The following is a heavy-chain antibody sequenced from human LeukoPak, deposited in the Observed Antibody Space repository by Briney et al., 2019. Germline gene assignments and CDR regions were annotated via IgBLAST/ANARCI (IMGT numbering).Heavy chain of an antibody. Sequence: SSETLSLTCAVYGGSFSGYYWSWIRQPPGKGLEWIGEISHSGSTNYNPSLKSRVTISVDTSKNQFSLKLSSVTAADTAVYYCARRTPLSGITMVRGSPGAFDIWGQGTMVTVSS. CDR3: ARRTPLSGITMVRGSPGAFDI. V-gene: IGHV4-34*01. CDR1: GGSFSGYY. CDR2: ISHSGST. D-gene: IGHD3-10*01. J-gene: IGHJ3*02.